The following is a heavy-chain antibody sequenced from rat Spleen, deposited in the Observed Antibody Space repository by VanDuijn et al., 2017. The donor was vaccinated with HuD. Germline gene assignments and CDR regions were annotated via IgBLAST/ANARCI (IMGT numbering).Heavy chain of an antibody. Sequence: EVKLVESGGGLVQPGRSLKLSCAASGFTFSDYNMAWVRQAPTKGLEWVATISYDGSSTYYRDSVKGRFTFSRDNAKSTLYLQMDNLRSEDTATYYCTRHDYYEGSYYRNWFAHWGQGTLVTVSP. CDR1: GFTFSDYN. CDR3: TRHDYYEGSYYRNWFAH. J-gene: IGHJ3*01. V-gene: IGHV5-7*01. CDR2: ISYDGSST. D-gene: IGHD1-12*02.